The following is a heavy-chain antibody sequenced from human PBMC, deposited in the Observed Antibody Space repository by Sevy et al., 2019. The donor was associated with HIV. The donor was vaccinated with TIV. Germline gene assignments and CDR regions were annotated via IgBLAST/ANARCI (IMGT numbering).Heavy chain of an antibody. Sequence: GGSLRLSCAASGFTFSSYGMHWVRQAPGKGLEWVAVISYDGSNKYYADSVKGRFTISRDNSKNTLYLQMNSLRAEDTAEYYCAKVIQLRPTGEVYYYGMDVWGQGTTVTVSS. CDR1: GFTFSSYG. D-gene: IGHD5-18*01. CDR3: AKVIQLRPTGEVYYYGMDV. J-gene: IGHJ6*02. CDR2: ISYDGSNK. V-gene: IGHV3-30*18.